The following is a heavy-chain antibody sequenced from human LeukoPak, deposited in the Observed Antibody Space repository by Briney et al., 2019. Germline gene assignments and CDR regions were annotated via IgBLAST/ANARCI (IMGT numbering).Heavy chain of an antibody. Sequence: GGSLRLSCAASGFTFSSYAMHWVRQAPGKGLEWVAVISYDGSNKYYADSVKGRFTISRDNSKNTLYLQMNSLRAEDTAVYYCSYYYGMDVWGQGATVTVSS. CDR2: ISYDGSNK. V-gene: IGHV3-30-3*01. CDR1: GFTFSSYA. J-gene: IGHJ6*02. CDR3: SYYYGMDV.